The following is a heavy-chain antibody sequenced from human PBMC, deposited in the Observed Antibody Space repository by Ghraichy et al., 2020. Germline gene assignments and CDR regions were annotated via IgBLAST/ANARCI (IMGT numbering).Heavy chain of an antibody. CDR3: ARLSRVHSSGWYYFDY. CDR2: IIAGNGNT. D-gene: IGHD6-19*01. V-gene: IGHV1-3*01. J-gene: IGHJ4*02. CDR1: GYTFISYA. Sequence: ASVKVSCKASGYTFISYALHWVRQAPGQRPEWMGWIIAGNGNTQYAQKFQGRVTITRGTSASTAYMELSSLRSEDTAVYYCARLSRVHSSGWYYFDYWGQGTLVTVSS.